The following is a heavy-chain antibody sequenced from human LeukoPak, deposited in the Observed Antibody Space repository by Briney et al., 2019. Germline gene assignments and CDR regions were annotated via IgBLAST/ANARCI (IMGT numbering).Heavy chain of an antibody. V-gene: IGHV3-20*04. J-gene: IGHJ4*02. CDR3: ARGGVVAATSALY. CDR1: GFTFDDYA. D-gene: IGHD2-15*01. Sequence: GGFLRLSCAASGFTFDDYAMHWVRQAPGKGLEWVSGINWNGGSTGYADSVKGRFTISRDNTKNSLYLQMNSLRAEDTALYYCARGGVVAATSALYWGQGTLVTVSS. CDR2: INWNGGST.